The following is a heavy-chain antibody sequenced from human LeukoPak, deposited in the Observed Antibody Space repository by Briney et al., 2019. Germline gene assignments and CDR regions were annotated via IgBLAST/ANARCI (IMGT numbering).Heavy chain of an antibody. Sequence: GGSLRLSCAASGFTFSSYGMHWVRRAPGKGLEWVAVIWYDGSNKYYADSVKGRFTISRDNSKNTLYLQMNSLRAEDTAVYYCARDQGYDFWSGYSKFDYWGQGTLVTVSS. J-gene: IGHJ4*02. CDR1: GFTFSSYG. CDR2: IWYDGSNK. D-gene: IGHD3-3*01. V-gene: IGHV3-33*01. CDR3: ARDQGYDFWSGYSKFDY.